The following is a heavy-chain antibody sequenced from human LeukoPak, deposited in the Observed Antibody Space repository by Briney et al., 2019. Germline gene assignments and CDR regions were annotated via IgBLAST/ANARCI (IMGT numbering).Heavy chain of an antibody. V-gene: IGHV1-8*02. Sequence: ASVKVSCKASGGTFSSYAISWVRQAPGQGLEWMGWMNPNSGNTGYAQKFQGRVTMTRNTSISTAYMVLSSLRSEDTAVYYCARGSTELDYWGQGTLVTVSS. D-gene: IGHD2-21*02. CDR2: MNPNSGNT. CDR3: ARGSTELDY. J-gene: IGHJ4*02. CDR1: GGTFSSYA.